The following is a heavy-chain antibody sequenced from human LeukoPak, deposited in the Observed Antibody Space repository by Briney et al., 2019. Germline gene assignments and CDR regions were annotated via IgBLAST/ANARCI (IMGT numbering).Heavy chain of an antibody. CDR3: APGKFDY. Sequence: ETLSLTCTVSGGSISSSSYYWGWIRQPPGKGLEYVSAIDHNGGTTYYADSVKGRFTISRDNSKNTLYLQMSSLRTEDTAVYYCAPGKFDYWGQGTLVTVSS. CDR2: IDHNGGTT. V-gene: IGHV3-64D*06. CDR1: GGSISSSS. J-gene: IGHJ4*02.